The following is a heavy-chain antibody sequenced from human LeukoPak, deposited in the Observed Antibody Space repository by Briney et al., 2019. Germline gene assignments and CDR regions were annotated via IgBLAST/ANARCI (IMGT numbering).Heavy chain of an antibody. D-gene: IGHD3-22*01. CDR3: AKDLAHYDSSGYPTYYYYGMDV. J-gene: IGHJ6*02. V-gene: IGHV3-30*18. CDR1: GFTFSSYG. CDR2: ISYDGSNK. Sequence: GRSLRLSCAASGFTFSSYGMHWVRQAPGKGLEWVAVISYDGSNKYYADSVKGRFTISRDNSKNTLYLQMNSLRAEDTAMYYCAKDLAHYDSSGYPTYYYYGMDVWGQGTTVTVSS.